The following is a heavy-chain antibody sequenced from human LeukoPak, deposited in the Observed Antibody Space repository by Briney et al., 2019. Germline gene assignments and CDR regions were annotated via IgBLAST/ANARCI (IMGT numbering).Heavy chain of an antibody. CDR1: GGSISSSSYY. D-gene: IGHD2-21*02. CDR3: ASRSGMGFCGGDCYSFDY. CDR2: IYYSGST. V-gene: IGHV4-39*01. J-gene: IGHJ4*02. Sequence: PSETLSLTCTVSGGSISSSSYYWGWIRQPPGKGLEWIGSIYYSGSTYYNPSLKSRVTISVDTSKNQFSLKLSSVTAADTAVYYCASRSGMGFCGGDCYSFDYWGQGTLVTVSS.